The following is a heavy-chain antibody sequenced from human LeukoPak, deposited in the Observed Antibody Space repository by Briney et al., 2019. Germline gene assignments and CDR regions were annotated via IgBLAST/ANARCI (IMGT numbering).Heavy chain of an antibody. CDR1: GYTFTSYG. D-gene: IGHD6-13*01. CDR2: INPSGGST. CDR3: ARGTVAAAGHFDY. J-gene: IGHJ4*02. Sequence: ASVKASCKASGYTFTSYGISWVRQAPGQGLEWMGIINPSGGSTSYAQKFQGRVTMTRDTSTSTVYMELSSLRSEDTAVYYCARGTVAAAGHFDYWGQGTLVTVSS. V-gene: IGHV1-46*01.